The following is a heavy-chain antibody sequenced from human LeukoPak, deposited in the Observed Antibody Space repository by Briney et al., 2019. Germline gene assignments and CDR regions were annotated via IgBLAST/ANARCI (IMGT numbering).Heavy chain of an antibody. Sequence: SETLSLTCTVPGGSISSYYWSWIRQPPGKGLEWIGYIYYSGSTNYNPSLKSRVTISVDTSKNQFSLKLSSVTAADTAVYYCARFMTPNFDIWGQGTMVTVSS. J-gene: IGHJ3*02. CDR3: ARFMTPNFDI. V-gene: IGHV4-59*08. CDR1: GGSISSYY. CDR2: IYYSGST.